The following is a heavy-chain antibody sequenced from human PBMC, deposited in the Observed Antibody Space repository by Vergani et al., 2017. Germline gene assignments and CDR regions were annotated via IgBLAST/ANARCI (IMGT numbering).Heavy chain of an antibody. D-gene: IGHD6-19*01. J-gene: IGHJ1*01. CDR3: RARGRGGWASYFQH. Sequence: QLQLQESGPGLVKPSETLSLTCTVSGVSIGSNSYYWGWIRPPPGKGLGWIGTIYYTGTTYNNEDHKIRLTISVDTSKNQFSLNLTSVSAADTAVYYCRARGRGGWASYFQHWGQGTLVTASS. V-gene: IGHV4-39*01. CDR1: GVSIGSNSYY. CDR2: IYYTGTT.